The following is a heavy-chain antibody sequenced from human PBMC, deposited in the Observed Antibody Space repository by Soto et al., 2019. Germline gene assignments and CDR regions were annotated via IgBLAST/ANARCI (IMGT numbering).Heavy chain of an antibody. CDR2: INHSGST. CDR3: ARGLHRITIFGVVTYQNYYYYGMDV. J-gene: IGHJ6*02. D-gene: IGHD3-3*01. V-gene: IGHV4-34*01. Sequence: QVQLQQWGAGLLKPSETLSLTCAVYGGSFSGYYWSWIRQPPGKGLEWIGEINHSGSTNYNPALKGRVTISVDKSTNQFSLKLSSVTAADTAVYDCARGLHRITIFGVVTYQNYYYYGMDVWGQGTTVTVSS. CDR1: GGSFSGYY.